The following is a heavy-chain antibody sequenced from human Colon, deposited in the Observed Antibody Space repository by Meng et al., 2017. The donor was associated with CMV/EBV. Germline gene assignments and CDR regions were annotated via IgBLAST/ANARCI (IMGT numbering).Heavy chain of an antibody. CDR3: AAGRGGTYPDQ. CDR1: GFKFRDYE. V-gene: IGHV3-48*03. CDR2: ISVTGSTI. D-gene: IGHD1-26*01. J-gene: IGHJ5*02. Sequence: GGSLRLSCAASGFKFRDYEWNWVRQAPGKGLEWISHISVTGSTIYYADSVKGRFTISRDNDESSLYLQMNGLRPEDTAVYYCAAGRGGTYPDQWGQGTLVTVSS.